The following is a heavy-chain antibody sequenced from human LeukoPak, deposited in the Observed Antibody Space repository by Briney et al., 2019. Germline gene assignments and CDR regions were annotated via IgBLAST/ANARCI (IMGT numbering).Heavy chain of an antibody. V-gene: IGHV3-30*04. J-gene: IGHJ4*02. CDR1: GFTFSSYA. CDR3: ASPKYSYYYDSSGYSGLDY. Sequence: GGSLRLSCAASGFTFSSYAMHWVRQAPGKGLEWVAVISYDGSNKYYADSVKGRFTISRDNSKNTLYLQMNSLRAEDTAVYYCASPKYSYYYDSSGYSGLDYWGQGTLVTVS. D-gene: IGHD3-22*01. CDR2: ISYDGSNK.